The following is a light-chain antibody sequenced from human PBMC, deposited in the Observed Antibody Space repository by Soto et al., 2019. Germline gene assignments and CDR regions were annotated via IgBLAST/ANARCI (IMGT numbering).Light chain of an antibody. CDR2: DAS. CDR3: QQYGSSPET. Sequence: EIVLTRFRGTLYLSPGERATLSCRASQSVSSYLAWYQQKPGQAPRLLIYDASNRATGIPARFSGSGSGTDFTLTISSLEPEDFAVYYCQQYGSSPETFGQGTTVDI. V-gene: IGKV3-11*01. J-gene: IGKJ1*01. CDR1: QSVSSY.